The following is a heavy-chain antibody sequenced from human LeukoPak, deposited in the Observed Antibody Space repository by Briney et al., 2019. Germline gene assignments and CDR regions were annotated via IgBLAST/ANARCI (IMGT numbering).Heavy chain of an antibody. CDR3: AKGLTGYSNYGMDV. J-gene: IGHJ6*02. V-gene: IGHV3-23*01. CDR1: GFTFSSYA. D-gene: IGHD3-9*01. Sequence: PGGSLRLSCAASGFTFSSYAMNWVRQAPGKGLEWVSAISGTGSRTYYADSVKGRFTISRDNSKNTLYLQMKSLRVEHTARYYCAKGLTGYSNYGMDVWGQGTTVTVSS. CDR2: ISGTGSRT.